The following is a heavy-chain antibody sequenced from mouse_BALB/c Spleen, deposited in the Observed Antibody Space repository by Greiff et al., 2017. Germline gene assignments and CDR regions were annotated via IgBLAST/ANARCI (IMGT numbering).Heavy chain of an antibody. CDR1: GFSLTSYG. J-gene: IGHJ3*01. CDR3: AREDYGSTFAY. D-gene: IGHD1-1*01. V-gene: IGHV2-9*02. Sequence: VMLVESGPGLVAPSQSLSITCTVSGFSLTSYGVHWVRQPPGKGLEWLGVIWAGGSTNYNSALMSRLSISKDNSKSQVFLKMNSLQTDDTAMYYCAREDYGSTFAYWGQGTLVTVSA. CDR2: IWAGGST.